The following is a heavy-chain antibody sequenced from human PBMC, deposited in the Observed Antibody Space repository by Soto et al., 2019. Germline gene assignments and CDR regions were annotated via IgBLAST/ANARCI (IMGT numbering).Heavy chain of an antibody. CDR2: IGTAGGT. Sequence: GGSLRLSCAASGFTFSSYDMHWVRQATGKGLEWVSAIGTAGGTYYPGSVKGRFTISRENSKNTLYLQMNSLRAEDTAVYYCAKEGRRYYYYGMDVWGQGTTVTVSS. CDR1: GFTFSSYD. CDR3: AKEGRRYYYYGMDV. J-gene: IGHJ6*02. V-gene: IGHV3-13*01.